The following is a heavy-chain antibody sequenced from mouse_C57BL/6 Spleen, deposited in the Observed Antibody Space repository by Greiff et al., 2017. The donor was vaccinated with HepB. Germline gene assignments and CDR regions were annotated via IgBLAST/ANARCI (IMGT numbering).Heavy chain of an antibody. CDR2: IYPGDGDT. J-gene: IGHJ2*01. CDR1: GYAFSSSW. D-gene: IGHD1-1*01. Sequence: VHLVESGPELVKPGASVKISCKASGYAFSSSWMNWVKQRPGKGLEWIGRIYPGDGDTNYNGKFKGKATLTADKSSSTAYMQLSSLTSEDSAVYFCARKNYYGSSFFDYWGQGTTLTVSS. CDR3: ARKNYYGSSFFDY. V-gene: IGHV1-82*01.